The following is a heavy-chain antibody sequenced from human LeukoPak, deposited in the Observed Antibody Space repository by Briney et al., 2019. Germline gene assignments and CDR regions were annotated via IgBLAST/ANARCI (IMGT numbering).Heavy chain of an antibody. CDR1: GFTFGSYA. Sequence: GGSLRLSCAASGFTFGSYAMSWVRQAPGKGLEWVSAISGSGGSTYYADSVKGRFTISRDNSKNTLYLQMNSLRAEDTAVYYCAKDSHPAGIGWFDPWGQGTLVTVSS. CDR2: ISGSGGST. CDR3: AKDSHPAGIGWFDP. D-gene: IGHD6-13*01. J-gene: IGHJ5*02. V-gene: IGHV3-23*01.